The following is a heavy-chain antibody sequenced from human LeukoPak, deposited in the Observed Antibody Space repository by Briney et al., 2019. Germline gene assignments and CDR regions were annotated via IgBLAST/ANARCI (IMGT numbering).Heavy chain of an antibody. CDR1: GYTFTIYG. D-gene: IGHD6-13*01. CDR3: AKDTYSSSWYWYGLDV. Sequence: ASVTVSFTASGYTFTIYGISWVRQAPGQGLEWMGWINTNTGNPTYAQGFTGRFVFSLDTSVSTAYLQISSLKAEDTAVYYCAKDTYSSSWYWYGLDVWGQGTTVTVSS. CDR2: INTNTGNP. J-gene: IGHJ6*02. V-gene: IGHV7-4-1*02.